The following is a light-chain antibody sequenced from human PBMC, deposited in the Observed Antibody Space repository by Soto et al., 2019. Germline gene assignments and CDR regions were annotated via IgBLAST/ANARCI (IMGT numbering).Light chain of an antibody. CDR1: QTVTSN. CDR2: GAF. CDR3: QEYSDWWT. J-gene: IGKJ1*01. Sequence: EIVMTQSPATLSVSPGERVTLSCRASQTVTSNLAWYQHKPGQAPRLLIYGAFTRATGVPARFSGSGSGTEFTLTISSLQSEDVAVYYCQEYSDWWTFGQGTKGEIK. V-gene: IGKV3-15*01.